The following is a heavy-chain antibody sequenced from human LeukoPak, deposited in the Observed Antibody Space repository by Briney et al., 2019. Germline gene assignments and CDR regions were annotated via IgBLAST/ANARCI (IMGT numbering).Heavy chain of an antibody. CDR3: ARAVGYCSSTSCLNPYYYYYMDV. CDR2: IYYSGST. CDR1: GGSISSGGYY. V-gene: IGHV4-31*03. D-gene: IGHD2-2*01. J-gene: IGHJ6*03. Sequence: SETLSLTCTVSGGSISSGGYYWSWIRQHPGKGLEWIGYIYYSGSTYYNPSLKSRVTISVDTSKNQFSLKLSSVTAADTAVYYCARAVGYCSSTSCLNPYYYYYMDVWGKGTTVTVSS.